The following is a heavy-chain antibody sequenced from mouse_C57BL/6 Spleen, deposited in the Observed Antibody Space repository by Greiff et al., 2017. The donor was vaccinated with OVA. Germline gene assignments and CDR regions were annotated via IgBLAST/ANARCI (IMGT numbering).Heavy chain of an antibody. CDR1: GYTFTSYD. V-gene: IGHV1-85*01. Sequence: QVQLQQSGPELVKPGASVKLSCKASGYTFTSYDINWVKQRPGPGLEWIGWIYPRDGSTKYNEKFKGKATLTVDTSSSTAYMELHSLTSEDSAVYFCARSEGYDYDWFAYWGQGTLVTVSA. CDR2: IYPRDGST. J-gene: IGHJ3*01. CDR3: ARSEGYDYDWFAY. D-gene: IGHD2-4*01.